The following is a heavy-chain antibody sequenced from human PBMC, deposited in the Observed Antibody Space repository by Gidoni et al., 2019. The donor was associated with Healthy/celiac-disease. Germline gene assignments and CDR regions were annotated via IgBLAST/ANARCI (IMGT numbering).Heavy chain of an antibody. CDR1: GFTFDDYA. Sequence: EVQLVESGGGLVQPGRSLRLSCAASGFTFDDYAMHWVRQAPGKGLEWVSGISWNSGSIGYADSVKGRFTISRDNAKNSLYLQMNSLRAEDTALYYCAKGDIVVVPAALDYWGQGTLVTVSS. J-gene: IGHJ4*02. D-gene: IGHD2-2*01. V-gene: IGHV3-9*01. CDR2: ISWNSGSI. CDR3: AKGDIVVVPAALDY.